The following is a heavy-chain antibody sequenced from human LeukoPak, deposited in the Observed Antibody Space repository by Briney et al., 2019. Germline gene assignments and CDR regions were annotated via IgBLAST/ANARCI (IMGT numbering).Heavy chain of an antibody. CDR3: ARESRDGSGAFDI. D-gene: IGHD6-19*01. CDR1: GGSFSGYY. V-gene: IGHV4-34*01. Sequence: SETLSLTCAVYGGSFSGYYWSWIRQPPGKGLEWIGEINHSGSTNYNPSLKSRVTISVDTSKNQSSLKLSSVTAADTAVYYCARESRDGSGAFDIWGQGTMVTVSS. J-gene: IGHJ3*02. CDR2: INHSGST.